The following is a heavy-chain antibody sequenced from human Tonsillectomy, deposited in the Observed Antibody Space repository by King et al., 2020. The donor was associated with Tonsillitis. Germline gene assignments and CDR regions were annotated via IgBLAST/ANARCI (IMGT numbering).Heavy chain of an antibody. J-gene: IGHJ6*03. CDR2: SSDSAGGT. CDR3: AKWQRSGYHRYYMDV. Sequence: VQLVESGGGLVQPGGSLRLSCAASGFTFSSFAMPWGRPAPGKGLEWVSSSSDSAGGTSYADSVNGRFTISRDNSKNTLYLQVNGLRAEDTAVDYCAKWQRSGYHRYYMDVWGKGTTVTAAS. D-gene: IGHD3-3*01. V-gene: IGHV3-23*04. CDR1: GFTFSSFA.